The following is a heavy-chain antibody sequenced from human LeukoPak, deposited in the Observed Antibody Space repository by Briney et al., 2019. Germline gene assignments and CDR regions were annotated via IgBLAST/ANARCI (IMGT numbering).Heavy chain of an antibody. V-gene: IGHV4-59*08. D-gene: IGHD6-19*01. J-gene: IGHJ4*02. Sequence: SETLSLTCTVSGGSMSPYHWGWIRQPPGKGLEWTGYIYYSGSTNYNPSLKSRVTISVDTSKNQFSVKLSSVTAADTAIYCCARAVSGRFDYWGQGTLVTVSS. CDR1: GGSMSPYH. CDR3: ARAVSGRFDY. CDR2: IYYSGST.